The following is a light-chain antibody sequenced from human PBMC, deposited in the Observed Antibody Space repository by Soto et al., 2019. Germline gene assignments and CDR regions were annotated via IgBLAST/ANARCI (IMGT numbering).Light chain of an antibody. CDR2: DVS. J-gene: IGLJ1*01. CDR3: SSYTDFNLYV. CDR1: SIDVGCYNY. Sequence: QSSLAKPASVSGSPGQSIIIACAGTSIDVGCYNYVSWYQHQPGKAPKLVIFDVSGRPSGISNRFSGSKSGNTASLTISGLRPEDEADYYCSSYTDFNLYVFGTGTKVTGL. V-gene: IGLV2-14*03.